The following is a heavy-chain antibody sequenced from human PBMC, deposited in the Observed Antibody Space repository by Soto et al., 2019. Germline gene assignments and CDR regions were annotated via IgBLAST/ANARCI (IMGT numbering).Heavy chain of an antibody. Sequence: PGGSLRLSCAASGFTFSSYAMSWVRQAPGKGLEWVSAISGSGGSTYYADSVKGRFTISRDNSKNTLYLQMNSLRADDTAVYYCAKTGDIVLMVYAMAFDYWGQGTLVTVSS. CDR1: GFTFSSYA. D-gene: IGHD2-8*01. CDR3: AKTGDIVLMVYAMAFDY. V-gene: IGHV3-23*01. CDR2: ISGSGGST. J-gene: IGHJ4*02.